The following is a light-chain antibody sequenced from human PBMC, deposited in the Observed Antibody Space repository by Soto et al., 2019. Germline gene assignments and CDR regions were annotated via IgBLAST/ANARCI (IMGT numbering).Light chain of an antibody. J-gene: IGLJ3*02. V-gene: IGLV1-47*01. CDR1: SSNIGSDY. Sequence: QSVLTQPPSASGTPGQRVTISCSGSSSNIGSDYVYWFQQLPGTAPKLLIYRNDQRPSGVPERVSGSKSGTSASLAISGLRSEDEADYYCAAWDDSLSGWVFGGGTQLTVL. CDR2: RND. CDR3: AAWDDSLSGWV.